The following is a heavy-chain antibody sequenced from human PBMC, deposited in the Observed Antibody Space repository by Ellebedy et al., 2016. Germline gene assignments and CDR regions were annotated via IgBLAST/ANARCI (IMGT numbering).Heavy chain of an antibody. Sequence: SETLSLTCAVYGGSFSGYYWSWIRQPPGKGLEWIGYIYYSGSTNYNPSLKSRVTISVDTSKNQFSLKLSSVTAADTAVYYCARAGYSSGWYSAFDYWGQGTLVTVSS. CDR2: IYYSGST. V-gene: IGHV4-59*08. CDR3: ARAGYSSGWYSAFDY. CDR1: GGSFSGYY. D-gene: IGHD6-19*01. J-gene: IGHJ4*02.